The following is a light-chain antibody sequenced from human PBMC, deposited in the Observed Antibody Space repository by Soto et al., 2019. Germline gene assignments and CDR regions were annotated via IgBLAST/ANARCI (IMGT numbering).Light chain of an antibody. CDR2: DNN. J-gene: IGLJ1*01. CDR1: SSNIGAGYD. Sequence: QSVLTQSPSVSGAPGQRVTLSCTGSSSNIGAGYDVHWYQQLPGAAPKLLIYDNNNRPSGVPDRFSGSKSGASASLAITGLQAEDEADYYCQSYDTRLSGYVLGTGTKV. CDR3: QSYDTRLSGYV. V-gene: IGLV1-40*01.